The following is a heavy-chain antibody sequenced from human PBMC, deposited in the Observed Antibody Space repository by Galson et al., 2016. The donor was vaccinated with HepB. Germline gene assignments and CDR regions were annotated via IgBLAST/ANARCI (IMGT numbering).Heavy chain of an antibody. Sequence: SLRLSCAASGFTFSSYGMHWVRQAPGKGLEWVAVISYDGSNKYYADSVKGRFTISRDNSKDTLYLQMNSLRAEDTAVYYCAKDHGIALYCGGDCYFEYWGQGTLVTVSS. CDR3: AKDHGIALYCGGDCYFEY. D-gene: IGHD2-21*02. V-gene: IGHV3-30*18. CDR1: GFTFSSYG. CDR2: ISYDGSNK. J-gene: IGHJ4*02.